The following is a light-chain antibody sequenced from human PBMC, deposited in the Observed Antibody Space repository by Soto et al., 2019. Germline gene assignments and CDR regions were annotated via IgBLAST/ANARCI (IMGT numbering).Light chain of an antibody. V-gene: IGKV3-20*01. CDR3: QQYGSSPWP. J-gene: IGKJ1*01. CDR2: GAS. Sequence: EIVLTQSPGTLSLSPGERATLSCRASQSVSSSYLAWYQQKPGQAPRLLIYGASSRATGIPDRFSGSGSGTDFTLTISRLEPVYFAVYYCQQYGSSPWPFGQGTKVDIK. CDR1: QSVSSSY.